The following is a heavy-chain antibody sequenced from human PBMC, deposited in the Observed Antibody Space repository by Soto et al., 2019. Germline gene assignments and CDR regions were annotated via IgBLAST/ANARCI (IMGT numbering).Heavy chain of an antibody. CDR1: GYTFTRYG. CDR3: ATVRPKNDVSSVYHKGDFEM. D-gene: IGHD3-22*01. V-gene: IGHV1-18*01. CDR2: ISAYNGNT. Sequence: ASVKVSCTASGYTFTRYGISWVRQAPGQGIEWMGWISAYNGNTNYAQKLQGRVTMTTDTSTSTAYMELRSLRSDDTAVDYWATVRPKNDVSSVYHKGDFEMGGQGRMVTV. J-gene: IGHJ3*02.